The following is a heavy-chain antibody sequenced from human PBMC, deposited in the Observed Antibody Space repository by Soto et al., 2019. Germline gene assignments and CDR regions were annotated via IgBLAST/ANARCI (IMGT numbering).Heavy chain of an antibody. CDR2: ISWNSGSI. CDR3: AKSYDNFYCSSTSCALDV. Sequence: PGGSLRLSCAASGFTFDDYAMHWVRQAPGKGLEWVSGISWNSGSIGYADSVKGRFTISRDNAKNSLYLQMNSLRAEDTALYYCAKSYDNFYCSSTSCALDVWGKGTTVTISS. D-gene: IGHD2-2*01. J-gene: IGHJ6*04. CDR1: GFTFDDYA. V-gene: IGHV3-9*01.